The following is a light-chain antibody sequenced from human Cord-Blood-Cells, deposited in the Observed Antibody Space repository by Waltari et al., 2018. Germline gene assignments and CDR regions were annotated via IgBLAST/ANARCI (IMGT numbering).Light chain of an antibody. J-gene: IGLJ2*01. V-gene: IGLV2-23*01. Sequence: QSALTQPASVSGSPGQSITISCTATSSHVGRCTLVSWYQQHPGKAPNLMIYEGSKRPSGVSNRFSGSKSGNTASLTISGLQAEDEADYYCCSYAGSVVFGGGTKLTVL. CDR2: EGS. CDR1: SSHVGRCTL. CDR3: CSYAGSVV.